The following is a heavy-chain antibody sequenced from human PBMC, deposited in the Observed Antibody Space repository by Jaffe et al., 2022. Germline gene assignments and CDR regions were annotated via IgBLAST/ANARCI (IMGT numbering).Heavy chain of an antibody. CDR1: GYSISSGYY. J-gene: IGHJ3*02. Sequence: QVQLQESGPGLVKPSETLSLTCAVSGYSISSGYYWGWIRQPPGKGLEWIGSIYHSGSTYYNPSLKSRVTISVDTSKNQFSLKLSSVTAADTAVYYCARDQHPVEMATITVAFDIWGQGTMVTVSS. D-gene: IGHD5-12*01. CDR3: ARDQHPVEMATITVAFDI. CDR2: IYHSGST. V-gene: IGHV4-38-2*02.